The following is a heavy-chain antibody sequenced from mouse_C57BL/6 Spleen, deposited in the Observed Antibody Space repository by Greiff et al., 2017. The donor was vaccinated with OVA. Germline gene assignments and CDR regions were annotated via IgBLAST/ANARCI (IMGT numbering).Heavy chain of an antibody. Sequence: VHLVESGAELARPGASVKLSCTASGYTFTSYGISWVKQRTGQGLEWIGEIYPRSGNTYYNEKFKGKATLTADKSSSTAYMELRSLTSEDSAVYFCAKEGITTALFDYWGQGTTLTVSS. V-gene: IGHV1-81*01. CDR3: AKEGITTALFDY. J-gene: IGHJ2*01. D-gene: IGHD1-2*01. CDR1: GYTFTSYG. CDR2: IYPRSGNT.